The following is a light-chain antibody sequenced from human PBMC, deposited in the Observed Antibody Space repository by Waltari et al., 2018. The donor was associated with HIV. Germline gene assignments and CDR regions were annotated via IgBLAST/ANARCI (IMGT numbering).Light chain of an antibody. CDR2: DVS. CDR3: CSYVGSGYV. Sequence: QSALTQPRSVSGSPGQSVTISCTGTSSDVGGYNYVSWYQQHPGKAPKPMIYDVSKRPSGVPDRFSGSKSGNTASLTISGLQAEDEADYYCCSYVGSGYVFGTGTKVTVL. J-gene: IGLJ1*01. V-gene: IGLV2-11*01. CDR1: SSDVGGYNY.